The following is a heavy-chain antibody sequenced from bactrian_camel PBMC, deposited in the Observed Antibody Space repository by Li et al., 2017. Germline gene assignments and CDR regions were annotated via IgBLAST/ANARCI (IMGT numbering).Heavy chain of an antibody. J-gene: IGHJ6*01. D-gene: IGHD3*01. CDR2: ISSDGDT. Sequence: HVQLVESGGGSVQAGGSLRLSCTAPGSTFDDGEMGWYRQDPGNECELVATISSDGDTYYADAVKGRFTISQDNAKNTVYLQMNSLKPEDTADYYCAPVGVIQGLGLKTCDELSGYWGQGTQVTVS. CDR1: GSTFDDGE. CDR3: APVGVIQGLGLKTCDELSGY. V-gene: IGHV3S55*01.